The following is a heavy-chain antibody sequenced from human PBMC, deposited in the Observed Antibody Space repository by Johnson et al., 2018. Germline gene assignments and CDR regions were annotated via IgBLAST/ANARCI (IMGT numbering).Heavy chain of an antibody. D-gene: IGHD4-17*01. CDR3: ARAGDGDYTDAFDI. Sequence: VQLVQSGGGLVQPGGSPRLSCVASGFTFSNYDMHWVRQGTGKGLEWVSTIGTTGDTYYSGSVKGRFTISRENAKNSLYLQMNSLRAGDTALYYCARAGDGDYTDAFDIWGQGTMVTVSS. CDR2: IGTTGDT. J-gene: IGHJ3*02. V-gene: IGHV3-13*01. CDR1: GFTFSNYD.